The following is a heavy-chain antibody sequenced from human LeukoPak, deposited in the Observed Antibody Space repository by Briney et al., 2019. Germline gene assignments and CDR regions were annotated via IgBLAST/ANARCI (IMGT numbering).Heavy chain of an antibody. Sequence: ASVKVSCKASGGTFSSYAISWVRQAPGQGLEWMGRIIPILGIANYAQKFQGRATITADKSTSTAYMELSSLRSEDTAVYYCARAPGRIAAAGTGGNWFDPWGQGTLVTVSS. J-gene: IGHJ5*02. V-gene: IGHV1-69*04. D-gene: IGHD6-13*01. CDR3: ARAPGRIAAAGTGGNWFDP. CDR1: GGTFSSYA. CDR2: IIPILGIA.